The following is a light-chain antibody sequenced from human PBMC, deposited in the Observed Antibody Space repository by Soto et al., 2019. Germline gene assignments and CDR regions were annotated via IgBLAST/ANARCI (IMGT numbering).Light chain of an antibody. V-gene: IGLV4-69*01. CDR3: QTWGTGIEV. Sequence: QPVLTQSPSASASLGASVKLTCTLSSGHSSYTIAWHQQQPEQGPRYLMTLNSDGSHRKGDGIPDRFSGSSSGAERYLSISSLQSEDEAEYYCQTWGTGIEVFGGGTKLTVL. J-gene: IGLJ3*02. CDR2: LNSDGSH. CDR1: SGHSSYT.